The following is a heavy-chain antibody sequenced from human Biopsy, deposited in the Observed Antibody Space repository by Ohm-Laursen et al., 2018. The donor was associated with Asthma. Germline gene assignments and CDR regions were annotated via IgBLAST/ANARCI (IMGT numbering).Heavy chain of an antibody. CDR1: GYTFNSAG. J-gene: IGHJ6*02. Sequence: ASVKVSCKTSGYTFNSAGITWVRQAPGQGLEWMGWISVYHGNTKVAQKLQDRVTMITDTSTSTAYMELRSLRSDDTAVYFCARAADYSHYYGIDVWGQGTTVTVS. CDR3: ARAADYSHYYGIDV. CDR2: ISVYHGNT. D-gene: IGHD3-10*01. V-gene: IGHV1-18*01.